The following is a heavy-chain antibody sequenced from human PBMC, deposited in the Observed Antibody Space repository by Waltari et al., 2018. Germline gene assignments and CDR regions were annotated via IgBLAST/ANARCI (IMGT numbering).Heavy chain of an antibody. CDR3: AKARYGGNSPNGY. J-gene: IGHJ4*02. CDR2: ISSSGGST. V-gene: IGHV3-23*01. CDR1: GFTFSGYA. D-gene: IGHD2-21*02. Sequence: EMQLLESGGGLVEPGGSLRLSFAASGFTFSGYAMSWVRQAPGKGLGGVSGISSSGGSTYYADSVKGRFSISRDNYKNILFLEMHRLRAEDTAVYYCAKARYGGNSPNGYWGQGTLVTVSS.